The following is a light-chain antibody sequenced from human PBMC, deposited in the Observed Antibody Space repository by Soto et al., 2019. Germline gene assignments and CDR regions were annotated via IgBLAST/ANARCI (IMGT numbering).Light chain of an antibody. Sequence: EIVMTQSPATLSVSLGERATLSCRASQSVSSNLAWYQPKPGQAPRLLIYGASTRATGIPARFSGSGSGTEFTLTISSLQSEDFAVYYCQHYNDWPTFGQGTKVDIK. CDR3: QHYNDWPT. V-gene: IGKV3-15*01. CDR2: GAS. CDR1: QSVSSN. J-gene: IGKJ1*01.